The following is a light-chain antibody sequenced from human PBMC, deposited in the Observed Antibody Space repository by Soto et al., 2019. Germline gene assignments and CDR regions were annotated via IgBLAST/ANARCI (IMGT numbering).Light chain of an antibody. V-gene: IGKV3-20*01. Sequence: EIVLTQSPGTLSLSPGERATLSCRASQSVTSSYLAWYQQKPGQAPRLLIYGASSRATGIPDWFSGSGSGTDFSLTISRLEPEDFAVYYCQQHGISSWTFGQGTKVEIK. CDR2: GAS. CDR1: QSVTSSY. J-gene: IGKJ1*01. CDR3: QQHGISSWT.